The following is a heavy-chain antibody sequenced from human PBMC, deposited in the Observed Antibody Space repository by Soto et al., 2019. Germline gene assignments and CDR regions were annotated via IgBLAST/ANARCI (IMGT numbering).Heavy chain of an antibody. CDR3: GRGASGSYRLDY. CDR1: GFTFSNYW. J-gene: IGHJ4*02. V-gene: IGHV3-74*01. CDR2: IHGDGTGT. D-gene: IGHD3-10*01. Sequence: EVQLVESGGGLVQPGGSLRLSCAASGFTFSNYWMHWVRQAPGKGLVWVSRIHGDGTGTNYADSVKGQFTISRDNAKNTLYLQMNSLRAEDTAVYYCGRGASGSYRLDYWGQGTLVTVSS.